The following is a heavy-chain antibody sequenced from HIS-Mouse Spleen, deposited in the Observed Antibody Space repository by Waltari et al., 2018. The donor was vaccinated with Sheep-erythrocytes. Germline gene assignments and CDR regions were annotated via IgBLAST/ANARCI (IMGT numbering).Heavy chain of an antibody. Sequence: EVQLVESGGGLVKPGGSLRLSCAASGFTFSNAWMSWVRQAPGKWLEVVGLIKSKTDGGTTDYAAPVKGRFTISRDDSKTTLYLQMNSLKTEDTAVYYCTTEGVGDYWGQGTLVTVSS. D-gene: IGHD1-26*01. CDR1: GFTFSNAW. J-gene: IGHJ4*02. CDR2: IKSKTDGGTT. CDR3: TTEGVGDY. V-gene: IGHV3-15*01.